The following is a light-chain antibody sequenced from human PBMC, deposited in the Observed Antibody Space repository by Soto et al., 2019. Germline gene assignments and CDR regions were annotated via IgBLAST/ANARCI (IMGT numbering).Light chain of an antibody. CDR2: DVS. Sequence: QSVLTQPASVSGSPGQSITISCTGTSSDVGGYNYVSWYQQHPGKAPKLVIYDVSNRPSGVSNRFSGSKSGDTASLTISGLQAEDEADYYCSSYTSSSTLDVFGTATKVTVL. CDR1: SSDVGGYNY. V-gene: IGLV2-14*01. CDR3: SSYTSSSTLDV. J-gene: IGLJ1*01.